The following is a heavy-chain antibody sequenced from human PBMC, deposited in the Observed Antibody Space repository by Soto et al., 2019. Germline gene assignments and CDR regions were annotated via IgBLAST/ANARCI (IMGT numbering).Heavy chain of an antibody. CDR1: GYPLTRYN. Sequence: XPVKVACEASGYPLTRYNVHWVRQAPGQGLEWMAIINPSGGTTYYVQKFEGRVTLTTDTSTSTVYMELSSLRSDDTAVYYCARVRRGGSEYFFDYWGQGTLVTV. J-gene: IGHJ4*02. D-gene: IGHD2-15*01. V-gene: IGHV1-46*01. CDR2: INPSGGTT. CDR3: ARVRRGGSEYFFDY.